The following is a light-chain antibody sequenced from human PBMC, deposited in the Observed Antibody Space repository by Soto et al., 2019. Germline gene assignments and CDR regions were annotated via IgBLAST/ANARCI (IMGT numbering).Light chain of an antibody. Sequence: EIVMTQSPATLSVSPGERATLSCRASQSVGSTLAWYQQKVGQAPRLLIYDASARATGIPARFSGSGSGTEFTITISSLQSEDFAVYYCQQYNDWPETFGQGTKVEIK. CDR1: QSVGST. J-gene: IGKJ1*01. CDR2: DAS. CDR3: QQYNDWPET. V-gene: IGKV3-15*01.